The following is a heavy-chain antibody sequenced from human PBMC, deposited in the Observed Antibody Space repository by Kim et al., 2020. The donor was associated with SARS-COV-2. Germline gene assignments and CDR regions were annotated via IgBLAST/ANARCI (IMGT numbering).Heavy chain of an antibody. V-gene: IGHV3-7*01. D-gene: IGHD3-10*01. CDR3: ARDRNYYGSGDF. CDR2: INHYGSER. CDR1: GFTFSGYW. J-gene: IGHJ4*02. Sequence: GGSLRLSCVASGFTFSGYWMSWVRQAPGKGLEWVANINHYGSERYYVDSVNGRFTISRDNAKKSLYLQLVSLRAEDTAVYYCARDRNYYGSGDFWGQGTL.